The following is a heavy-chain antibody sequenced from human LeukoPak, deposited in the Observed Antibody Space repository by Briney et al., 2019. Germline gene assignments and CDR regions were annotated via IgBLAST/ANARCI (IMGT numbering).Heavy chain of an antibody. V-gene: IGHV1-24*01. CDR2: FDPEDGET. CDR1: GYTLTELS. J-gene: IGHJ4*02. CDR3: ARDLGSSSGY. Sequence: ASVKVSCKVSGYTLTELSMHWVRQAPGKGLEWMGGFDPEDGETIYAQKFQGRVTITADESTSTAYMELSSLRSEDTAVYYCARDLGSSSGYWGQGTLVTVSS. D-gene: IGHD6-6*01.